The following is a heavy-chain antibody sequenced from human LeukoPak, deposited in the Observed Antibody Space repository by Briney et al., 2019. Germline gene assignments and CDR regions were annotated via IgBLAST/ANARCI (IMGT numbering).Heavy chain of an antibody. J-gene: IGHJ4*02. Sequence: SETLSLTCAVYGGSFSGYYWSWIRQPPGKGLEWIGEINHSGSTNYNPSLKSRVTISVDTSKNQFSLKLSSVTAADTAVYYCARGGYGYFDWLSPLDYWGQGTLVTVSS. D-gene: IGHD3-9*01. CDR2: INHSGST. V-gene: IGHV4-34*01. CDR1: GGSFSGYY. CDR3: ARGGYGYFDWLSPLDY.